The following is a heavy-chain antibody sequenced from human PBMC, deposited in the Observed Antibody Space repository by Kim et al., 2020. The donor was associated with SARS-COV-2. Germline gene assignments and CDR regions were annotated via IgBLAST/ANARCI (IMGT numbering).Heavy chain of an antibody. CDR3: AKDASPRLKVFDY. V-gene: IGHV3-30*02. Sequence: AHSVKGRFTITRDNSKNTLYLQMNSLRAEDTAVYYCAKDASPRLKVFDYWGQGTLVTVSS. J-gene: IGHJ4*02. D-gene: IGHD6-25*01.